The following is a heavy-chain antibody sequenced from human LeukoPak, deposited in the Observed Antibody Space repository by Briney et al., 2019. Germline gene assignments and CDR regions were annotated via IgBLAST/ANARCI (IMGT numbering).Heavy chain of an antibody. V-gene: IGHV1-69*05. Sequence: SVKVSCKASGGTFSSYAISWVRQAPGQGLEWMGGIIPIFGTANYAQKFQGRVTITTDESTSTAYMELSSLRSEDTAVYYCASTTVTTTPYYYYMDVWGKGTTVTVSS. J-gene: IGHJ6*03. CDR2: IIPIFGTA. D-gene: IGHD4-11*01. CDR1: GGTFSSYA. CDR3: ASTTVTTTPYYYYMDV.